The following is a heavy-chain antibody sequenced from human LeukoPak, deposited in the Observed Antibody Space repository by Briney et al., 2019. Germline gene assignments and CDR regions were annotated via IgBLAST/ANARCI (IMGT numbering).Heavy chain of an antibody. CDR1: GGSISSGGYY. V-gene: IGHV4-31*03. D-gene: IGHD5-12*01. J-gene: IGHJ4*02. Sequence: SPTLSLTCTVSGGSISSGGYYWSWIRQHPGKGLEWIGYVYYSGSTYYNPSLKSRVTISVDTSKNQFSLKLSSVTAADTAVYYCARADGYSGYDSATGRHFDYWGQGTPVTVSS. CDR2: VYYSGST. CDR3: ARADGYSGYDSATGRHFDY.